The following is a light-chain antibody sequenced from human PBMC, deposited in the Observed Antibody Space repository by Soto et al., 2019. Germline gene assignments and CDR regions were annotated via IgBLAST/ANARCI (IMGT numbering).Light chain of an antibody. J-gene: IGKJ1*01. CDR3: QQYGRSKRWT. Sequence: EVVLTQFPGTLSLSPGERATLSCRASQTITGTYLAWYQQKPGPAPRLLIHGASTRATGIPDRFSGGGTGRDCKINISRVEPEDFAMYYCQQYGRSKRWTFGQGTKVEVK. V-gene: IGKV3-20*01. CDR1: QTITGTY. CDR2: GAS.